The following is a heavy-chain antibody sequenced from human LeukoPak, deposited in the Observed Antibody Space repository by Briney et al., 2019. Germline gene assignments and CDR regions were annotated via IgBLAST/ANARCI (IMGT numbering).Heavy chain of an antibody. J-gene: IGHJ4*02. V-gene: IGHV3-7*01. Sequence: GGSLRLSCAASGFTFSSYGMHWVRQAPGKGLEWVANIQQSGGAKYYVDSVRGRFTISRDNAKNSLYLQMNSLRAEDTAVYYCARGGDLYCTSAICLPFDYWGQGTLVTVSS. D-gene: IGHD2-8*01. CDR3: ARGGDLYCTSAICLPFDY. CDR1: GFTFSSYG. CDR2: IQQSGGAK.